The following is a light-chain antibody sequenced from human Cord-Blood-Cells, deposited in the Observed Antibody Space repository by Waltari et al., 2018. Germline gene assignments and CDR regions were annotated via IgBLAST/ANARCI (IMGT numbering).Light chain of an antibody. J-gene: IGLJ3*02. CDR2: EGS. Sequence: QSALTQPASVSGSPGQSIPISCTGPSSDVGSYNLVSWYQQHPGKAPKLMIYEGSKRPSGVSNRFSGSKSGNTASLTISGLQAEDEADYYGCSYAGSSTWVFGGGTKLTVL. CDR3: CSYAGSSTWV. V-gene: IGLV2-23*01. CDR1: SSDVGSYNL.